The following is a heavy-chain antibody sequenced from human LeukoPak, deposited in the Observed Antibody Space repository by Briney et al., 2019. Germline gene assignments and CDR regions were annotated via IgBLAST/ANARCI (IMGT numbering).Heavy chain of an antibody. J-gene: IGHJ4*02. CDR2: IKSDGGST. CDR1: GFTFSRYW. Sequence: GGSLRLSCAASGFTFSRYWMHWVRQAPGKGLVWVSCIKSDGGSTSIADSAKGRFTISRDNAKNTVYLQMNSLRAEDTAVYYCVRDNRSYNFDYWGQGTLVTVSS. V-gene: IGHV3-74*01. CDR3: VRDNRSYNFDY. D-gene: IGHD1-26*01.